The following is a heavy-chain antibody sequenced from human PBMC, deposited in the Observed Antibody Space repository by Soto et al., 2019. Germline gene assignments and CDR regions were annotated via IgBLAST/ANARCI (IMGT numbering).Heavy chain of an antibody. Sequence: GGSLRLSCAASGFTFSSYSMSWVRQAPGKGLEWVSGFRSGGDDDTTYYADSVRGRFTISRDNSKNTLFLQMNSLRAEDTAIYYCAKKVNSGSGSQFFDYWGQGTLVTSPQ. CDR1: GFTFSSYS. D-gene: IGHD3-10*01. V-gene: IGHV3-23*01. CDR2: FRSGGDDDTT. CDR3: AKKVNSGSGSQFFDY. J-gene: IGHJ4*02.